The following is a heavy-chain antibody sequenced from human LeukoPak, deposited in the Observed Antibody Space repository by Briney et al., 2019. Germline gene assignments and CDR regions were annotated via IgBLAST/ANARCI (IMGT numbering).Heavy chain of an antibody. Sequence: PSETLSLTCAVYGGSFSGYYWSWIRQPPGKGLEWIGEITHSGTTNYNPSLKSRVTISVDTSKNQFSLRLSSVTAADTAMYYCARENYDILTGYYSRGTFDIWGQGTMVTVSS. V-gene: IGHV4-34*01. D-gene: IGHD3-9*01. J-gene: IGHJ3*02. CDR1: GGSFSGYY. CDR3: ARENYDILTGYYSRGTFDI. CDR2: ITHSGTT.